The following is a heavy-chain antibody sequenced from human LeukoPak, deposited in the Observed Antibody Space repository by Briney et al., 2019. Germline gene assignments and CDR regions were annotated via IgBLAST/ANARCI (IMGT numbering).Heavy chain of an antibody. CDR2: VNTNSGGT. J-gene: IGHJ5*02. CDR3: ARGRGGTIIRGYLDP. Sequence: ASVKVSCKASGYTFTNFDIMWVRQATGQGLEWMGWVNTNSGGTGYAQKFQGRVSMTRDTSIGTAYMELSSLRSEDTAIYYCARGRGGTIIRGYLDPWGQGTLVSVSS. CDR1: GYTFTNFD. V-gene: IGHV1-8*01. D-gene: IGHD3-10*01.